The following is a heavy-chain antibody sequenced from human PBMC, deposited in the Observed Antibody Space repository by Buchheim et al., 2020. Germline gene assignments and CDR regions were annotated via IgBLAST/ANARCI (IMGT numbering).Heavy chain of an antibody. V-gene: IGHV4-59*08. CDR2: IYYSGTT. J-gene: IGHJ4*02. CDR3: ARRLDGDYGHYFDY. D-gene: IGHD4-17*01. CDR1: GGSISSYY. Sequence: QVQLKESGPGLVKPSETLSLTCTVSGGSISSYYWSWIRQPPGKGLEWIGYIYYSGTTNYNPSLKSRVTISVDTSTNQFSLKLSSVTAADTAVYYCARRLDGDYGHYFDYWGQGTL.